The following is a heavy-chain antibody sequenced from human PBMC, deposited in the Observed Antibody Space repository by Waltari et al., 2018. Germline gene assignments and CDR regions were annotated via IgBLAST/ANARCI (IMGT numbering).Heavy chain of an antibody. D-gene: IGHD6-19*01. CDR1: GFTVGCSY. V-gene: IGHV3-53*01. CDR3: ARAQTYRSGSLFYFDY. J-gene: IGHJ4*02. CDR2: IYSGGST. Sequence: EVQLVESGGGLIQPGGSLRLSCAASGFTVGCSYMCWVRLAPGKGLEWVSVIYSGGSTYYADSVKGRFSISRDNSKNTLYLQMNSLRAEDTALYYCARAQTYRSGSLFYFDYWGQGTLVTVSS.